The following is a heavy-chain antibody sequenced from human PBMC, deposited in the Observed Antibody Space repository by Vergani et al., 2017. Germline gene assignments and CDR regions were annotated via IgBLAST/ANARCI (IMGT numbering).Heavy chain of an antibody. D-gene: IGHD2-21*01. Sequence: QLQLQESGSGLVKPSQTLSLNCAASGGSISSGAFSWGWIRQPPGRGLQWIGHIFQSGSPDYNASLKSRVNISLDKSKNHFSLSLSSVTAADTAVYYCARGNCGVNCPKYNWLAPWGRGILVTVSS. CDR2: IFQSGSP. V-gene: IGHV4-30-2*01. CDR3: ARGNCGVNCPKYNWLAP. J-gene: IGHJ5*02. CDR1: GGSISSGAFS.